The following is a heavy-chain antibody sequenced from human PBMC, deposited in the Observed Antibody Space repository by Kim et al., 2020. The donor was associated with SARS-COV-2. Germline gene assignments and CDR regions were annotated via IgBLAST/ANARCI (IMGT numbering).Heavy chain of an antibody. V-gene: IGHV3-53*04. CDR1: GFNVNTNY. J-gene: IGHJ4*02. CDR2: IDTDGTT. D-gene: IGHD1-20*01. CDR3: ARNLVTGHDDF. Sequence: GGSLRLSCTASGFNVNTNYMTWVRQAPGKGLDWVSLIDTDGTTYYADSVKGRFTISRHNSKNTVYLQMNSLRAEDTAVYFCARNLVTGHDDFWGKGTLVTVAA.